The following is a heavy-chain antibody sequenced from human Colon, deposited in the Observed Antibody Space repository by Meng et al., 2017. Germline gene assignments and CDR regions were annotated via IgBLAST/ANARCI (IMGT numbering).Heavy chain of an antibody. J-gene: IGHJ4*02. D-gene: IGHD1-26*01. CDR1: GASIRNDQW. CDR2: IYHSGKT. Sequence: LEESGPDMLTPSATLSLTVEVVGASIRNDQWMSWVRQAPGRGLEWIGEIYHSGKTNYNPSVKSRVSMSVDKSQNHFSLRLSSVTAADTAVYYCARSPYSGSALPFFDYWGQGSLVTVSS. V-gene: IGHV4-4*02. CDR3: ARSPYSGSALPFFDY.